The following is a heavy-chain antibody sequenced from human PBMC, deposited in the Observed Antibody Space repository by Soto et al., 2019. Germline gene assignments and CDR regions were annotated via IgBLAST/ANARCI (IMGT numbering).Heavy chain of an antibody. J-gene: IGHJ5*02. CDR3: ARTSTYYYDSSGYLNNWFDP. CDR1: GYTFTSYG. CDR2: ISAYNGDT. D-gene: IGHD3-22*01. V-gene: IGHV1-18*01. Sequence: ASVKVSCKASGYTFTSYGISWVRQAPGQGLEWMGWISAYNGDTNYAQKLQGRVTMTTDTSTSTAYMELRSLRSDDTAVYYCARTSTYYYDSSGYLNNWFDPWGQGTLVTVSS.